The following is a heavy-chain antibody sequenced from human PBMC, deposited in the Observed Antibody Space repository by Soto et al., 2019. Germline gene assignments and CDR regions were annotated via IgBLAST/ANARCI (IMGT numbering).Heavy chain of an antibody. CDR3: ARPKGTYSSGYYYFDF. Sequence: QVQLEQSGAEVKQPGSSVKVSCKTSGGTFSTYAINWVRQAPGQGLEWMGAIIPLFGTADYSQKFQGRVTITADESTSTAYMELSSLRSEDTAVYFCARPKGTYSSGYYYFDFWGQGTLVTVSS. V-gene: IGHV1-69*01. J-gene: IGHJ4*02. D-gene: IGHD6-19*01. CDR2: IIPLFGTA. CDR1: GGTFSTYA.